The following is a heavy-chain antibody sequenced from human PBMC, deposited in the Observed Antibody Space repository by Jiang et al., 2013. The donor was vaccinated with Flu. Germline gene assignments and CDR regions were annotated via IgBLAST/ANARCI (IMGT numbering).Heavy chain of an antibody. CDR1: GYSFTSYW. V-gene: IGHV5-51*01. J-gene: IGHJ3*02. Sequence: GAEVKKPGESLKISCKGSGYSFTSYWIGWVRQMPGKGLEWMGIIYPGDSDTRYSPSFQGQVTISADKSISTAYLQWSSLKASDTAMYYCARQLQWELPMDAFDIWGQGTMVTVSS. CDR3: ARQLQWELPMDAFDI. D-gene: IGHD1-26*01. CDR2: IYPGDSDT.